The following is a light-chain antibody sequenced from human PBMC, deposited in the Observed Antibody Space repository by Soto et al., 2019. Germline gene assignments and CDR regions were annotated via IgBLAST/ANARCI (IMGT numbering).Light chain of an antibody. Sequence: DIQMTQSPSSLSVSLGDRVTITCRASQNIDSYLNWYQQKPGKAPKLLIYAASSLQSGVPSGFSGSGSGTDFPLTISSLQPEDFATYYCQQSYTTPYTFGQGTKLEIK. CDR3: QQSYTTPYT. CDR2: AAS. V-gene: IGKV1-39*01. CDR1: QNIDSY. J-gene: IGKJ2*01.